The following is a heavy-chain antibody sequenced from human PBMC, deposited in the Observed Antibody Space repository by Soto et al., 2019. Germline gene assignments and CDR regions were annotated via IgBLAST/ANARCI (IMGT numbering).Heavy chain of an antibody. J-gene: IGHJ6*02. V-gene: IGHV4-30-4*01. CDR2: SSYGGNT. Sequence: SETLSLTCSVSGGSISSGYYYWSWIRQPPGKGLEGIGNSSYGGNTYYDPSRKSGLIISIDTSENQCSLKVGSVTAADTAVCYCVSSALYGMDVWGQGTRVTVSS. CDR3: VSSALYGMDV. CDR1: GGSISSGYYY.